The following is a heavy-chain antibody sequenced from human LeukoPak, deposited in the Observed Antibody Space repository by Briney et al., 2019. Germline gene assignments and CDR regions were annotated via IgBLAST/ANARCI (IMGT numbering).Heavy chain of an antibody. CDR2: ISGSGGST. D-gene: IGHD3-10*01. Sequence: PGGSLRLSCAASGFTFTTSWMSWVRQAPGKGLEWVSAISGSGGSTYYADSVKGRFTISRDNSKNTLYLQMNSLRAEDTAVYYCAKSAMVRGVIAGAFDIWGQGTMVTVSS. CDR1: GFTFTTSW. CDR3: AKSAMVRGVIAGAFDI. V-gene: IGHV3-23*01. J-gene: IGHJ3*02.